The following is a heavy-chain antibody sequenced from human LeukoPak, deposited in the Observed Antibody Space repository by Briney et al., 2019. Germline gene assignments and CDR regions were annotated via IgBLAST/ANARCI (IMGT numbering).Heavy chain of an antibody. J-gene: IGHJ4*02. Sequence: GGSLRLSCAASGFTFSSYAMSWVRQAPGKGLEWVSAISGSGGSTYYADSVKGRFTISRDNAKNSLYLQMNSLRAEDTAVYYCARGALGSSSTSCGYWGQGTLVTVSS. CDR2: ISGSGGST. CDR3: ARGALGSSSTSCGY. D-gene: IGHD2-2*01. CDR1: GFTFSSYA. V-gene: IGHV3-23*01.